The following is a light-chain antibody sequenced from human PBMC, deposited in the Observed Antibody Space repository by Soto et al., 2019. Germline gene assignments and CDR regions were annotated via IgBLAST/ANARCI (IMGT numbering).Light chain of an antibody. J-gene: IGKJ5*01. CDR1: ESVNIMY. V-gene: IGKV3-20*01. CDR2: HTS. Sequence: EIVLTQSLGVLTLSPAPRATLSCRASESVNIMYLGWYQQKPGQAPRLLIFHTSLRPTGIPDRFSGSGSGTDFTLTISRLEPEDFAVYYCQHFGGSLPVTFGQGTRLEIK. CDR3: QHFGGSLPVT.